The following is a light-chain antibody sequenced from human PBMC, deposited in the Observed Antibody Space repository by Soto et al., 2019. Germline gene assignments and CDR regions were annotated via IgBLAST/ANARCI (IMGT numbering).Light chain of an antibody. J-gene: IGKJ5*01. CDR1: QSVSSD. Sequence: IVMTQSPATLSLSPVQSPTLSCRASQSVSSDLAWYQQKPGQAPRLLIYGASTRATGIPARFSGSGSGTDFTLTISSLEPEDSAVYYCQQRHMWPITFGQGTRLEIK. CDR3: QQRHMWPIT. V-gene: IGKV3-15*01. CDR2: GAS.